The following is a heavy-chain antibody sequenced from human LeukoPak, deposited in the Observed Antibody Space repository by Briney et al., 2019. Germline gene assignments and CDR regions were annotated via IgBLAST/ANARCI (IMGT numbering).Heavy chain of an antibody. Sequence: ASVKVSCKASGYTFTTYDINWVRQATGQGLEWMGWMNPHSGNTAYAENFQGRLTFTRNTSISTVYMELISLTSEDTAVYYCATGSHYYNYMDVWGKGTTVTVSS. CDR3: ATGSHYYNYMDV. V-gene: IGHV1-8*03. J-gene: IGHJ6*03. CDR2: MNPHSGNT. CDR1: GYTFTTYD.